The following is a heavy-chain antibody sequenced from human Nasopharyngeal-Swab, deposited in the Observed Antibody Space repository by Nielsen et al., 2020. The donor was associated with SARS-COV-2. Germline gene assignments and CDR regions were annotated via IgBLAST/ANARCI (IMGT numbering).Heavy chain of an antibody. CDR3: ARVGSGYGYIDS. D-gene: IGHD5-12*01. CDR2: LYHSGST. Sequence: SETLSLTCTVSGGSISSYYWSWIRQPPGKGLEWIGYLYHSGSTNYNPSLKSRVTISVDTSKNQFSLKLNSVTAADTAVYYCARVGSGYGYIDSWGQGILVTVSS. J-gene: IGHJ4*02. V-gene: IGHV4-59*01. CDR1: GGSISSYY.